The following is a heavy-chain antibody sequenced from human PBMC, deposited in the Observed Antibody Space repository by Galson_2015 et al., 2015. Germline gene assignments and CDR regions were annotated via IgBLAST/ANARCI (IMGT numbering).Heavy chain of an antibody. J-gene: IGHJ4*02. CDR2: INPSDGIA. CDR1: GYSFTTSDY. V-gene: IGHV1-46*01. D-gene: IGHD4-11*01. Sequence: SVKVSCKAFGYSFTTSDYMHWVRLAPGQGLEWMGIINPSDGIANYTQNFQGRVTMTRDTSTSTVYIEVSSLRSEDTAVYYCARAADQYFDYWGQGTPVTVSS. CDR3: ARAADQYFDY.